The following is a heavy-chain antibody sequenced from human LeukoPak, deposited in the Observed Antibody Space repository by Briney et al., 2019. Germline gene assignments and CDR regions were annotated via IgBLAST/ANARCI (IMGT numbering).Heavy chain of an antibody. CDR3: ARPIAVAGTDFDY. Sequence: ASVKVSCKASGGTFSSYDINWVRQATGQGLEWMGWMNPNSGNTGYAQKFQGRVTMTRNTSISTAYMELSSLRSEDTAVYYCARPIAVAGTDFDYWGQGTLVTVSS. D-gene: IGHD6-19*01. J-gene: IGHJ4*02. CDR1: GGTFSSYD. CDR2: MNPNSGNT. V-gene: IGHV1-8*02.